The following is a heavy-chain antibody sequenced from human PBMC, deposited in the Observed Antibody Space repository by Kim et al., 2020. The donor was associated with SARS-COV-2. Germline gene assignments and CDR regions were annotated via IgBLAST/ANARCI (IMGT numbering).Heavy chain of an antibody. J-gene: IGHJ4*02. CDR1: GFTFSSYE. Sequence: GGSLRLSCAASGFTFSSYEMNWVRQAPGKGLEWVSYISSSGSTIYYADSVKGRFTISRDNAKNSLYLQMNSLRAEDTAVYYCARVWYSSSFFDYWGQGTLVTVSS. D-gene: IGHD6-13*01. CDR3: ARVWYSSSFFDY. CDR2: ISSSGSTI. V-gene: IGHV3-48*03.